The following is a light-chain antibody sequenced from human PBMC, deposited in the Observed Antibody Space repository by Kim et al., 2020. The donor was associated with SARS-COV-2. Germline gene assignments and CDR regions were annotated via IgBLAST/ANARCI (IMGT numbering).Light chain of an antibody. CDR2: EAS. V-gene: IGKV1-5*03. CDR1: QRIATW. Sequence: SAALGDRVTITCRASQRIATWLAWYQQKSGKAPVVLIYEASTLESGVPSRFSGSGSGTEFSLTISSLQPDDFATYYCQQYNSYPYTFGQGTKLEI. J-gene: IGKJ2*01. CDR3: QQYNSYPYT.